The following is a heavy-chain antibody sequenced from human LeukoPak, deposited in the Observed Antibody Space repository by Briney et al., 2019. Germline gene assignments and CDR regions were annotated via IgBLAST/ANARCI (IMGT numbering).Heavy chain of an antibody. CDR2: ISACNGNT. CDR3: AMKWELPGLADY. Sequence: ASVKVSCKASGYTFTSYGSSWLRHAPGQGLEWMVWISACNGNTEYAQKLQGRITRTTDTSTSTAYMELRSLRSEDPAVYYCAMKWELPGLADYWGQGTLVTASS. D-gene: IGHD1-26*01. J-gene: IGHJ4*02. CDR1: GYTFTSYG. V-gene: IGHV1-18*01.